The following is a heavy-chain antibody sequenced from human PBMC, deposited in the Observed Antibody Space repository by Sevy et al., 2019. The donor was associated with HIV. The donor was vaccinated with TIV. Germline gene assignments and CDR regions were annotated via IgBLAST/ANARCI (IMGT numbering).Heavy chain of an antibody. J-gene: IGHJ6*02. D-gene: IGHD2-2*01. CDR2: INSDGSTT. Sequence: GGSLRLSCAASGFTLSTYWMHWVRQVPGKGLVWVSRINSDGSTTTYADSVKGRFTISRDNAKNTLFLQMNSLRADDTAVYYCARAVRSGQLLSGMDVWGQGTTVTVSS. CDR1: GFTLSTYW. V-gene: IGHV3-74*01. CDR3: ARAVRSGQLLSGMDV.